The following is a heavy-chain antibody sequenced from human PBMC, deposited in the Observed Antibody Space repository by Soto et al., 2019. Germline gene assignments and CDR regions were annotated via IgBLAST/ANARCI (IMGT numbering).Heavy chain of an antibody. CDR3: ARAHYGDYGYGMDV. CDR2: IFHSGSP. V-gene: IGHV4-30-2*01. CDR1: GGSISSGGYS. J-gene: IGHJ6*02. D-gene: IGHD4-17*01. Sequence: SETLSLTCAVSGGSISSGGYSWSWIRQPPGKGLEWIGYIFHSGSPYYNPSLKSRVTISVDRSKNQFSLKLSSVTAAVTAVYFCARAHYGDYGYGMDVWGQGTTVTVSS.